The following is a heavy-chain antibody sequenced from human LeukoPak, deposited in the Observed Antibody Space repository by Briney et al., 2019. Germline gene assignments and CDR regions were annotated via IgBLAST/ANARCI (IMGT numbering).Heavy chain of an antibody. Sequence: SETLSLTCAVYGGSFSGYYWSWVRQPPGKGLEWIGEINHSGSTNYNPSLKSRVTISVDTSKNQFSLKLSSVTAADTAVYYCARAAVRGVRGYYMDVWGKGTTVTVSS. V-gene: IGHV4-34*01. CDR1: GGSFSGYY. CDR3: ARAAVRGVRGYYMDV. D-gene: IGHD3-10*01. J-gene: IGHJ6*03. CDR2: INHSGST.